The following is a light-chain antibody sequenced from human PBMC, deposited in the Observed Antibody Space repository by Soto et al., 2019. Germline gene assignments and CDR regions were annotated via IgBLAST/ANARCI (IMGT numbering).Light chain of an antibody. V-gene: IGLV4-69*01. Sequence: QTVLTQSPSASASLGASVKLTCTLSSGHSSYAIAWHQQQPEKGPRYLMKLNSDGSHSKGDGIPDRFSGSSSGAERYLTIYSLQTVDEADNHSHTSVTGIHILGGETKLTVL. CDR3: HTSVTGIHI. CDR2: LNSDGSH. J-gene: IGLJ2*01. CDR1: SGHSSYA.